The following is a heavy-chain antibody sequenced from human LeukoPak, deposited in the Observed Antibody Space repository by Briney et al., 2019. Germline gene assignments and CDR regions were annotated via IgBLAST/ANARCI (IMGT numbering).Heavy chain of an antibody. CDR3: ARGRYSYGYKTTIDF. Sequence: SETLSLTCTVSGGSISRYYWTWIRQPPGKGLEWIGYVYYSESTSYSPSLKSRVTISVDTSKNQFALKMGSVTAADTAVYYCARGRYSYGYKTTIDFWGQGTLVTVPS. D-gene: IGHD5-18*01. V-gene: IGHV4-59*01. J-gene: IGHJ4*02. CDR2: VYYSEST. CDR1: GGSISRYY.